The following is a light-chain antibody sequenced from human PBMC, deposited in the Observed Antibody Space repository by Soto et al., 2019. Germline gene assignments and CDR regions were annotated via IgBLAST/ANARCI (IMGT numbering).Light chain of an antibody. Sequence: QSALTQPASVSGSPGQSITISCTATSGDVGTFNYVSWYQHHPGKAPKLMIYEVSNRPSGVSDRFSGSKSGNTASLTISGLQAEDEADYYCSSYTTSSTYVFGTGTKVTVL. CDR2: EVS. V-gene: IGLV2-14*01. J-gene: IGLJ1*01. CDR1: SGDVGTFNY. CDR3: SSYTTSSTYV.